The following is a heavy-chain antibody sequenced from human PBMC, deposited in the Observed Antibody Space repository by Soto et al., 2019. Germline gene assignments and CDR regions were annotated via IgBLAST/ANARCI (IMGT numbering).Heavy chain of an antibody. CDR3: ARDYYGSGSLGYGMDV. CDR2: IYYSGTT. Sequence: QVQLQESGPGLVKPSQTLSLTCTVSGGSISRGGYYWSWIRQHPGRGLEWIGYIYYSGTTYYNPSLKSRATISVDASNNQFSLKLNSVTAADTAVYYCARDYYGSGSLGYGMDVWGQGTTVTVS. CDR1: GGSISRGGYY. D-gene: IGHD3-10*01. V-gene: IGHV4-31*03. J-gene: IGHJ6*02.